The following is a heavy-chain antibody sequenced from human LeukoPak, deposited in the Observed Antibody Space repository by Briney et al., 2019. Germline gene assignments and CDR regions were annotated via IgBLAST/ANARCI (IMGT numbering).Heavy chain of an antibody. CDR3: AKVGYNNILTGDYNDYFDY. CDR2: ISSSSSYI. Sequence: GGSLRLSCAASGFTFSSYSMNWVRQAPGKGLEWVSSISSSSSYIYYADSVKGRFTISRDNAKNSLYLQMNSLRAEDTAIYYCAKVGYNNILTGDYNDYFDYWGQGTLVTVSS. J-gene: IGHJ4*02. V-gene: IGHV3-21*04. CDR1: GFTFSSYS. D-gene: IGHD3-9*01.